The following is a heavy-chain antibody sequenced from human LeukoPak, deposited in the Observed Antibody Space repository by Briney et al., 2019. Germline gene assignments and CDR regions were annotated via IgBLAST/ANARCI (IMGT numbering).Heavy chain of an antibody. CDR3: ARELGYSGSYNWFDP. J-gene: IGHJ5*02. V-gene: IGHV4-59*01. Sequence: SETLSLTCTVSGGFISSYYWSWIRQPPGKGLEWIGYIYYSGSTNYNPSLKSRVTISVDTSKNQFSLKLSSVTAADTAVYYCARELGYSGSYNWFDPWGQGTLVTVSS. D-gene: IGHD1-26*01. CDR1: GGFISSYY. CDR2: IYYSGST.